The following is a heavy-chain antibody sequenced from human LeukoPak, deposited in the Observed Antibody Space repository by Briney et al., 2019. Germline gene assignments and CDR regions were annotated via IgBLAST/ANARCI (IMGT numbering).Heavy chain of an antibody. Sequence: GGSLRLSCAASGFTFSSYAMSWVRQAPGKGLEWVSAISGSGGSTYYADSVKGRFTISRDNSKNTLYLQMNSPRAEDTAVYYCAKDSRITMIVVVIPPGIFDIWGQGTMVTVSS. CDR2: ISGSGGST. D-gene: IGHD3-22*01. CDR1: GFTFSSYA. J-gene: IGHJ3*02. V-gene: IGHV3-23*01. CDR3: AKDSRITMIVVVIPPGIFDI.